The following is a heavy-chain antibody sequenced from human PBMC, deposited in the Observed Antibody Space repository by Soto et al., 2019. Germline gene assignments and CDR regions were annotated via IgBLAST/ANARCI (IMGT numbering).Heavy chain of an antibody. V-gene: IGHV3-48*02. CDR2: ISSSSSTI. D-gene: IGHD2-15*01. J-gene: IGHJ3*02. Sequence: EVPLVESGGGLVQPGGSLRLSCAASGFTFSSYSMNWVRQAPGKGLEWVSYISSSSSTIYYADSVKGRFTISRDNAKNSLYLQMNSLRDEDTAVYYCAYGTVVTLDDAFDIWGQGTMVTVSS. CDR1: GFTFSSYS. CDR3: AYGTVVTLDDAFDI.